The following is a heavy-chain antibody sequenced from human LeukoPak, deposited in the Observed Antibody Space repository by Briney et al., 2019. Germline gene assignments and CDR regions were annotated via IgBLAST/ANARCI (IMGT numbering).Heavy chain of an antibody. CDR3: AKELEYFQH. J-gene: IGHJ1*01. Sequence: GGSLRLSCAASGFTFSSYDMHWVRQAPGKGLEYVASVSDKGGNTYYPNSVKGRFTISRDNSKNSLYLQMNSLRTEDTALYYCAKELEYFQHWGQGTLVTVSS. V-gene: IGHV3-43*02. CDR1: GFTFSSYD. CDR2: VSDKGGNT.